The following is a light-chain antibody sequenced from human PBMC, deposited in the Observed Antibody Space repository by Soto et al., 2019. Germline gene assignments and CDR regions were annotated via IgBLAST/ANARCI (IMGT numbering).Light chain of an antibody. CDR3: QQYNSYSET. CDR2: DAS. CDR1: QSISSW. J-gene: IGKJ1*01. V-gene: IGKV1-5*01. Sequence: DIQMTQSPSTLSASVGDRVTITCRASQSISSWLAWYQQKPGKAPKLLIYDASSLDSGVPSRFSGSGSGTEFTLTISSLQPDDFATYYCQQYNSYSETFGQGTKVEIK.